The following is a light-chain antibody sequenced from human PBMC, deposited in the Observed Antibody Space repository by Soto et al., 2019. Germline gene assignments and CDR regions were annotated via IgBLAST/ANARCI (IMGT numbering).Light chain of an antibody. CDR1: QSVGSS. CDR3: QQCVSWPQFT. Sequence: ENVLTQSPATLSLSPGERASLSCRASQSVGSSLAWYQHKPGQAPRLLIYDVSNRATGIPARFSGSGSGTDFTLTISSLEPEDFAFYYCQQCVSWPQFTFGPGTRLDI. CDR2: DVS. J-gene: IGKJ3*01. V-gene: IGKV3-11*01.